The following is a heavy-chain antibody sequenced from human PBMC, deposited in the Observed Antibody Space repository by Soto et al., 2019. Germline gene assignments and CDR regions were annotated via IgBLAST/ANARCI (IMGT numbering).Heavy chain of an antibody. V-gene: IGHV1-69*01. CDR3: ARDGRECTTSCYCYGMDV. Sequence: QVQLVQSGAEVKKPGSSVKVSCKASGGTFSSYAISWVRQAPGQGLEWMGGIIPIFGTANYAQKFQGRVTITADESTSTAYMELSSLRSEDTAVYYCARDGRECTTSCYCYGMDVWGQGTTVTVSS. D-gene: IGHD2-2*01. J-gene: IGHJ6*02. CDR1: GGTFSSYA. CDR2: IIPIFGTA.